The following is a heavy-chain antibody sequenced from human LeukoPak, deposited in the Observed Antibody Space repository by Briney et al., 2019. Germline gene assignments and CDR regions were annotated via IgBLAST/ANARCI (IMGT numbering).Heavy chain of an antibody. CDR3: AASSSLYTEHKN. CDR1: GYTFTSNY. J-gene: IGHJ4*02. Sequence: ASVKVSCKASGYTFTSNYIHWVRQAPGQGLEWMGMIYPRDGSTSYAQKFQGRVTVTRDTSTSTVHMELSGLRSEDTAVYYCAASSSLYTEHKNWGQGTLVTVSS. V-gene: IGHV1-46*01. CDR2: IYPRDGST. D-gene: IGHD6-13*01.